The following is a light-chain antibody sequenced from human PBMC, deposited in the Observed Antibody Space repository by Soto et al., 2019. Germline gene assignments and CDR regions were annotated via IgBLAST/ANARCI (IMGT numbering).Light chain of an antibody. V-gene: IGKV1-39*01. CDR3: LQTYTSWWT. Sequence: IQMTQSPSPLPASVGDRVTITCRANQSISNHLNWYQQKPGKAPQLLIYGAITLQSGVPSRFSGSGSGTDFTLTISSLQREDFATYYCLQTYTSWWTFGQGTKVDIK. J-gene: IGKJ1*01. CDR1: QSISNH. CDR2: GAI.